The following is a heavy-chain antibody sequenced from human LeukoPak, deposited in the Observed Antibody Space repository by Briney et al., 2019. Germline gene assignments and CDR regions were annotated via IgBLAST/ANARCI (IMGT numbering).Heavy chain of an antibody. CDR1: GFTFSDYY. CDR3: AKLKGDAFDI. D-gene: IGHD1-1*01. V-gene: IGHV3-53*01. J-gene: IGHJ3*02. Sequence: GGSLRLSCAASGFTFSDYYMSWVRQAPGKGLEWVSVIYSGGSTYYADSVKGRFTISRDNSKNTLYLQMNSLRAEDTAVYYCAKLKGDAFDIWGQGTMVTVSS. CDR2: IYSGGST.